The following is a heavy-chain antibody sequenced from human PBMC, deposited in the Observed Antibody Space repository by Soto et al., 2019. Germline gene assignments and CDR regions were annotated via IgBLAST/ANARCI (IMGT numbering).Heavy chain of an antibody. CDR1: GFSLTTGGLG. V-gene: IGHV2-5*01. CDR2: IYWNDDR. J-gene: IGHJ6*02. CDR3: GHRRESYDYSGLDV. Sequence: QITLKESGPTLVKPTQTLTLTCTFSGFSLTTGGLGVVWIRQPPGKALEWLGVIYWNDDRRYNPSLRNRLTLTKDTSENQVVLTITNVDPVDTATYYCGHRRESYDYSGLDVWGQGTTVTVSS. D-gene: IGHD2-2*01.